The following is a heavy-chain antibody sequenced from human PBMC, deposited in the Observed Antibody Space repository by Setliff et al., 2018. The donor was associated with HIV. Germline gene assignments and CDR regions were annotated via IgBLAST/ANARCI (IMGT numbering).Heavy chain of an antibody. Sequence: ASETLSLTCAVYGGSFSGYYWSWIRQPPGKGLEWIGEINHSGSTNYNPSLKSRVTISVDTSKNQFSLKLSSVTAADTAVYYCARKVTIFGVVIIYYYMDVWGKGTTGTVS. CDR2: INHSGST. J-gene: IGHJ6*03. V-gene: IGHV4-34*01. CDR3: ARKVTIFGVVIIYYYMDV. D-gene: IGHD3-3*01. CDR1: GGSFSGYY.